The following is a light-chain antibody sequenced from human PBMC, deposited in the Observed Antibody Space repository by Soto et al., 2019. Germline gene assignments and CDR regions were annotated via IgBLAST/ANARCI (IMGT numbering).Light chain of an antibody. V-gene: IGKV3-15*01. CDR3: QQYNNRPPET. CDR2: GAS. CDR1: QSVGSN. J-gene: IGKJ2*01. Sequence: EIVMTQSPATLSVSPGERATLSCRASQSVGSNLAWYRQKPGQAPRLLIYGASTRATGIPARFSGSGSGTEFTLTISSLQSEDFATYYCQQYNNRPPETFGQGTKLE.